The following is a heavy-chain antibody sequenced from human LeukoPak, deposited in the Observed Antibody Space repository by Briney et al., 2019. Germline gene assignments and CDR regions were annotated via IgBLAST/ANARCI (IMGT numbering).Heavy chain of an antibody. CDR3: ARGYPYYDILTGYWNPGDAFDI. J-gene: IGHJ3*02. CDR2: IYYSGST. D-gene: IGHD3-9*01. Sequence: SETLSLTCTVSGGSISSGSYYWSWIRQPPGKGLEWIGYIYYSGSTNYNPSLKSRVTISVDTSKNQFSLKLSSVTAADTAVYYCARGYPYYDILTGYWNPGDAFDIWGQGTMVTVSS. CDR1: GGSISSGSYY. V-gene: IGHV4-61*01.